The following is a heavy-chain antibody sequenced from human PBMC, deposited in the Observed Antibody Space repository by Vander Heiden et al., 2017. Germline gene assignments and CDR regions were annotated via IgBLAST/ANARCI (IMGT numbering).Heavy chain of an antibody. CDR2: ISWNSGSI. J-gene: IGHJ4*02. D-gene: IGHD3-22*01. V-gene: IGHV3-9*01. CDR3: AKDPGYYYDSSGYYHFDY. CDR1: GFPFVAYP. Sequence: EVQLVESGGGLVQPGRSLRLSCVASGFPFVAYPVHWVRQGPGKRLEWVSGISWNSGSIGYADSVKGRFTISRDNAKNSLYLQMNSLRAEDTALYYCAKDPGYYYDSSGYYHFDYWGQGTLVTVSS.